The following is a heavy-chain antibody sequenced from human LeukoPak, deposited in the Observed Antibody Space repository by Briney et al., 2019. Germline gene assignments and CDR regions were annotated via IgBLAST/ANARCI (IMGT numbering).Heavy chain of an antibody. Sequence: SVKVSCKASGGTFISYGISWVRQAPGQGGEWRGGIIPIFGTANYAQKFQGRVTITRDESTRTDYMEMRSRRSEDTAVYYCARDVRYSRSWYFDYWGQGTLVTVSS. CDR2: IIPIFGTA. CDR1: GGTFISYG. CDR3: ARDVRYSRSWYFDY. V-gene: IGHV1-69*05. J-gene: IGHJ4*02. D-gene: IGHD6-13*01.